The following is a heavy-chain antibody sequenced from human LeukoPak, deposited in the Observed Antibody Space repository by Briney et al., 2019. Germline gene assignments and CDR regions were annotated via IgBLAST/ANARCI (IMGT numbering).Heavy chain of an antibody. V-gene: IGHV3-21*01. Sequence: GGSLRLSCAASGFTFSSYSMNWVRQAPGKGLEWVSSISFSGSYIYYADSVKGRFTISRDNAKNSLYLQMNSLRAEDTAVYYYAREGGGTSSLNYGGQGTLVTVSS. CDR1: GFTFSSYS. J-gene: IGHJ4*02. CDR3: AREGGGTSSLNY. D-gene: IGHD3-16*01. CDR2: ISFSGSYI.